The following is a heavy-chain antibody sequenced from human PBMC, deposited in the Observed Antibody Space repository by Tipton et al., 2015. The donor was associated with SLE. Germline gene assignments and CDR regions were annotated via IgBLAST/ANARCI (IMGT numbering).Heavy chain of an antibody. J-gene: IGHJ4*02. V-gene: IGHV3-64*01. D-gene: IGHD6-6*01. CDR2: ISSNGGST. CDR3: ARGGRSSLSYFDY. Sequence: GSLRLSCAASGSTFSSYAMHWVRQAPGKGLEYVSAISSNGGSTYYANSVKGRFTISRDNSKNTLYLQMGSLRAEDMAVYYCARGGRSSLSYFDYWGQGTLVTVSS. CDR1: GSTFSSYA.